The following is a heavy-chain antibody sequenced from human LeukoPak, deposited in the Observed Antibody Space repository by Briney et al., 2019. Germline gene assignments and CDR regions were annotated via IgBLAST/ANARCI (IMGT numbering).Heavy chain of an antibody. V-gene: IGHV1-46*01. Sequence: GASVKVSCKASGYTFTSYYMHWVRQALGQGLEWTGIINPSGGSTSYAQKFQGRVTMTRDTSTSTVYMELSSLRSEDTAVYYCARASYDFWSGYSRSWYFDLWGRGTLVTVSS. CDR2: INPSGGST. CDR1: GYTFTSYY. D-gene: IGHD3-3*01. J-gene: IGHJ2*01. CDR3: ARASYDFWSGYSRSWYFDL.